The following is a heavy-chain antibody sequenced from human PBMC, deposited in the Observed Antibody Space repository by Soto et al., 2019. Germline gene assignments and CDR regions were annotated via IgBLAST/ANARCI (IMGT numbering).Heavy chain of an antibody. J-gene: IGHJ4*02. CDR3: ARDLLNHYDYIWGSYRYHIYFDY. CDR2: ISSSSSTI. D-gene: IGHD3-16*02. V-gene: IGHV3-48*01. CDR1: GXTFSSYS. Sequence: GGSLRLSCAASGXTFSSYSMNWVRQAPGKGLEWVSYISSSSSTIYYADSVKGRFTISRDNAKNSLYLQMNSLRAEDTAVYYCARDLLNHYDYIWGSYRYHIYFDYWGQGTLVTVSS.